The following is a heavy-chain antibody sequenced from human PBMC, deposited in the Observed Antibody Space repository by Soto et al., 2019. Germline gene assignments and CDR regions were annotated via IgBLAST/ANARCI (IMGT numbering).Heavy chain of an antibody. V-gene: IGHV4-38-2*01. J-gene: IGHJ5*02. CDR2: IYHSGST. CDR3: AGGSGGWELLRGFDP. CDR1: GYSISSGYY. Sequence: SETLSLTCAVSGYSISSGYYCGWIRQPPGKGLEWIGSIYHSGSTYYNPSLKSRVTISVDTSKNQFSLKLSSVTAADTAVYYCAGGSGGWELLRGFDPWGQGTLVTVSS. D-gene: IGHD1-26*01.